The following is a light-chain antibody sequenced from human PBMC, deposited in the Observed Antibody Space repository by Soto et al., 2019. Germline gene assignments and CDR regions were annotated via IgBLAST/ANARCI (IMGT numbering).Light chain of an antibody. V-gene: IGKV1-5*03. Sequence: DIQMTQSPATLSASEGDRVTITCRASQSISSWFAWYQQKPWKAPKLLIYKASTLKSGVPSRFSSSGSGTEFTLTISSLQPDDFATYYCQHYNSYSEAFGQGTMV. J-gene: IGKJ1*01. CDR3: QHYNSYSEA. CDR1: QSISSW. CDR2: KAS.